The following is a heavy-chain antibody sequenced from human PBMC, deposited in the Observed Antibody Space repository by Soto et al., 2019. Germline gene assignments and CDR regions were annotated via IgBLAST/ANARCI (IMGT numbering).Heavy chain of an antibody. J-gene: IGHJ4*02. Sequence: PLETLSLTCTVSGGSISSSSYYWGWIRQPPGKGLEWIGSIYYSGSPYYTPSLKSRVTISVDTSKNQFSLKLSSVTAADTAVYYCARRTPPLRFLEWSVTGDFDYWGQGTLVT. D-gene: IGHD3-3*01. CDR3: ARRTPPLRFLEWSVTGDFDY. CDR2: IYYSGSP. V-gene: IGHV4-39*01. CDR1: GGSISSSSYY.